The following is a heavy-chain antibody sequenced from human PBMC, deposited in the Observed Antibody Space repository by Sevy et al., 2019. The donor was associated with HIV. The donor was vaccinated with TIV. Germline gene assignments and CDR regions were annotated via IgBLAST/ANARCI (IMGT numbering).Heavy chain of an antibody. CDR2: INPNSGDT. V-gene: IGHV1-2*02. D-gene: IGHD3-22*01. CDR3: ARGTYDSSDHLGFYFDN. J-gene: IGHJ4*01. Sequence: ASVKVSGKASGYTLTGHYIHWVRQAPGQGPEWMGWINPNSGDTEYAQKFQGRVTMTRVTSISTVYMELFSLKSDDTAVYYCARGTYDSSDHLGFYFDNWGQGTLVTVSS. CDR1: GYTLTGHY.